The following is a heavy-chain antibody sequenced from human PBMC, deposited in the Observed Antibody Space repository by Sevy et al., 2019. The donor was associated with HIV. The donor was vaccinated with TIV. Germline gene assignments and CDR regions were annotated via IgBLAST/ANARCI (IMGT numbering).Heavy chain of an antibody. CDR1: GFTFGDYG. D-gene: IGHD2-21*02. CDR2: INWDGGST. V-gene: IGHV3-20*04. CDR3: ARDLFYCSGDCYGNWFDP. Sequence: PGGSLRLSCAASGFTFGDYGMSWVRQAPGKGLEWVSGINWDGGSTGYSDSVRGRFTISRDNAKNSLYLQMNSLRAEDTALYYCARDLFYCSGDCYGNWFDPWGQGTLVTVSS. J-gene: IGHJ5*02.